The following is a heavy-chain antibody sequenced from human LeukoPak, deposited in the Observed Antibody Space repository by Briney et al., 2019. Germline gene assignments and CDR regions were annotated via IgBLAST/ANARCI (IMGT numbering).Heavy chain of an antibody. J-gene: IGHJ4*02. CDR3: PREGGASGSYYPDY. Sequence: SGGSLRLSCAASGFTFSSYWMSWVRQAPWKGLEGVANIKQDGSEKYYVDSVKGRFTISRDNAKNSLYLQMNSLRAEDTAVYYCPREGGASGSYYPDYWGQGTLVTVSS. CDR2: IKQDGSEK. D-gene: IGHD3-10*01. V-gene: IGHV3-7*01. CDR1: GFTFSSYW.